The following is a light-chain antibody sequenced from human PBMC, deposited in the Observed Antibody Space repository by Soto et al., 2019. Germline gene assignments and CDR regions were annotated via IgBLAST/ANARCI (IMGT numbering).Light chain of an antibody. CDR3: SSYTSGSTRVV. CDR1: SSEVGGYNY. V-gene: IGLV2-14*03. J-gene: IGLJ2*01. CDR2: DVS. Sequence: QSALTQPASVSGSPGQSITISCTGTSSEVGGYNYVSWYQQHPGKAPKVMIYDVSKRPSGIYNRFSGSKSGNTASLTISGLQVEDEADYYCSSYTSGSTRVVFGGGSKLTVL.